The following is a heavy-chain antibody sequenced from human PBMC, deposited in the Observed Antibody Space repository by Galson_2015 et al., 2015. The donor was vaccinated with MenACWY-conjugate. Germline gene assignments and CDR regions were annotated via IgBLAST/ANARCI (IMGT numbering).Heavy chain of an antibody. CDR2: IYPGDSDT. Sequence: QSVAEVKKPGESLKISCKASGYSFTTYWIVWVRQMPGKGLEWMGIIYPGDSDTRYSPSFQGQVTISADKSNNTPHLQSSGLKASDTAMYYCARHKGLKGAFDIWGQGTMVTVSS. V-gene: IGHV5-51*01. D-gene: IGHD2-8*01. CDR1: GYSFTTYW. CDR3: ARHKGLKGAFDI. J-gene: IGHJ3*02.